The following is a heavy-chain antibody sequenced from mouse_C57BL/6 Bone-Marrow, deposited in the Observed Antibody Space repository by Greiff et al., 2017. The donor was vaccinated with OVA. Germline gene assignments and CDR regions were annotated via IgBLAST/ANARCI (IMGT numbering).Heavy chain of an antibody. Sequence: QVQLQQSGPELVKPGASVKISCKASGYTFTDYYINWVKQRPGQGLEWIGWIFPGSGSTYYNEKFKGKATLTVDKSSSTAYMLLSNLTSEDSAVYFCARSGIYYGNYYAMDYWGQGTSVTVSS. CDR2: IFPGSGST. D-gene: IGHD2-1*01. V-gene: IGHV1-75*01. CDR3: ARSGIYYGNYYAMDY. J-gene: IGHJ4*01. CDR1: GYTFTDYY.